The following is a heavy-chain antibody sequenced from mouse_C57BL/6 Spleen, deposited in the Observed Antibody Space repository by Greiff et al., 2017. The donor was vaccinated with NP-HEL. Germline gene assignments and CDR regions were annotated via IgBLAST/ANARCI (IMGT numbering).Heavy chain of an antibody. CDR2: IDPSDSYT. V-gene: IGHV1-59*01. CDR1: GYTFTSYW. CDR3: ARCYGSSYDYFDY. J-gene: IGHJ2*01. Sequence: VQLQQPGAELVRPGTSVKLSCKASGYTFTSYWMHWVKQRPGQGLEWIGVIDPSDSYTNYNQKFKGKATLTVDTSSSTAYMQLSSLTSEDSAVYYCARCYGSSYDYFDYWGQGTTLTVSS. D-gene: IGHD1-1*01.